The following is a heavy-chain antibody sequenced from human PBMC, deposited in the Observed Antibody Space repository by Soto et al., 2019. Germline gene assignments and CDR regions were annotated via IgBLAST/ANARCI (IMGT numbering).Heavy chain of an antibody. CDR3: AKNRGSARYTNWNFAV. CDR2: IHGGGDYT. V-gene: IGHV3-23*01. D-gene: IGHD1-26*01. CDR1: GFTFSNYV. Sequence: EVQVLESGGCLVQPGGSLRLSFAASGFTFSNYVMSWVRQAPGKGLEWVSTIHGGGDYTHYTDSVEGRFTISRDNSRNTLFLQRSSLRAEDTAVYYCAKNRGSARYTNWNFAVWGRGSLVTVSS. J-gene: IGHJ2*01.